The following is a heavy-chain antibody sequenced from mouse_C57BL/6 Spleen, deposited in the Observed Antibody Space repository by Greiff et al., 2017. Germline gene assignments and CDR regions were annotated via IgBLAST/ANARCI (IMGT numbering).Heavy chain of an antibody. J-gene: IGHJ3*01. CDR1: GYTFTSYW. CDR3: ARGRNGYYFGGFAY. Sequence: QVQLQQPGAELVMPGASVKLSCKASGYTFTSYWMHWVKQRPGQGLEWIGEIDPSDSYTNYNQKFKGKSTLTVDKSSGTAYMQLSSLTSEDSAVYYCARGRNGYYFGGFAYWGQGTLVTVSA. D-gene: IGHD2-3*01. V-gene: IGHV1-69*01. CDR2: IDPSDSYT.